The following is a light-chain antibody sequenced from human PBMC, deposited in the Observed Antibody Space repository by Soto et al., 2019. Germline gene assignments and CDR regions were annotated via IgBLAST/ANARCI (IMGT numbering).Light chain of an antibody. Sequence: LTQPHSVSESPGKTVTISCTRSSDVGRYNYVSWYQQHPGKAPKLMVYDVNKRPSGVPDRFSGSKSGNTASLAISGLQAEDEADYYCCSFTGTSTSFGGGTKLTVL. CDR2: DVN. CDR1: SSDVGRYNY. J-gene: IGLJ2*01. V-gene: IGLV2-11*01. CDR3: CSFTGTSTS.